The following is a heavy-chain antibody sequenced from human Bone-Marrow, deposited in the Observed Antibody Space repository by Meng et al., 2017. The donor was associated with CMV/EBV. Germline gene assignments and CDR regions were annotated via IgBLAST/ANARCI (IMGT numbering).Heavy chain of an antibody. V-gene: IGHV3-21*01. CDR3: ARGEHCSSTSCYPHYYGMDV. D-gene: IGHD2-2*01. J-gene: IGHJ6*02. Sequence: GESLKISCAASGFTFSSYSLNWVRQAPGKGLEWVSFISTSSSYKFHADSVKGRFTISRDNAKNTLYLQMNSLRAEDTAVYYCARGEHCSSTSCYPHYYGMDVWGQGTTVTVSS. CDR2: ISTSSSYK. CDR1: GFTFSSYS.